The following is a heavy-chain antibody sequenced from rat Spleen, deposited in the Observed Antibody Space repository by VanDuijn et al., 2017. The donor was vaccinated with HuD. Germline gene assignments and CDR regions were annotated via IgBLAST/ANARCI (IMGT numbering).Heavy chain of an antibody. D-gene: IGHD2-2*01. V-gene: IGHV5-29*01. J-gene: IGHJ1*01. CDR3: ARAGYLRDWYFDF. CDR1: GFTFSSYW. Sequence: EVQLVETGGDLVQPGRSLKLSCVASGFTFSSYWMYWIRQAPTKGLEWVATISYDGSSTYYRDSVKGRFTISRDNAKSTLYLQMNSLKSEDTATYYCARAGYLRDWYFDFWGPGTMVTVSS. CDR2: ISYDGSST.